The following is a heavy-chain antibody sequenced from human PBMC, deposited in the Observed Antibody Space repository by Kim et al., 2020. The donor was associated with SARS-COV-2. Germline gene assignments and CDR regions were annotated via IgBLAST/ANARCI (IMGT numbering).Heavy chain of an antibody. V-gene: IGHV3-15*07. CDR2: IKSKANGGTT. CDR3: NSDLGDYCGGDCYSGV. Sequence: GGSLRLSCAASGFIFNNAWMNWVRQAPGKGLEWVGRIKSKANGGTTGYAAPGKGRFTISRDDSKNTLYLQMNSLKTEDTAVYYCNSDLGDYCGGDCYSGVWGQGTTVTVSS. CDR1: GFIFNNAW. J-gene: IGHJ6*02. D-gene: IGHD2-21*02.